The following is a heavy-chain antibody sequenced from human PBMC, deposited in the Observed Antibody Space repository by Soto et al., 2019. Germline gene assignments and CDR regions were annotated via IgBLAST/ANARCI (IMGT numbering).Heavy chain of an antibody. CDR1: GFTFSSCA. CDR2: ISYDGSNK. V-gene: IGHV3-30-3*01. J-gene: IGHJ4*02. CDR3: ARDKRDLRFLAWSYYFDS. D-gene: IGHD3-3*01. Sequence: GGSLRLSCAASGFTFSSCAMHWVRQAPCKGLEWVALISYDGSNKYYADSVKGRFTISRDNSKNTLYLQMNSLRAEDTAVYYCARDKRDLRFLAWSYYFDSWGQGTLVTVSS.